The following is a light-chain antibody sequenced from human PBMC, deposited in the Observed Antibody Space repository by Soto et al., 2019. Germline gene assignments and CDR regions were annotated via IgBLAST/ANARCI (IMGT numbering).Light chain of an antibody. CDR3: QQYDTAPIT. J-gene: IGKJ4*01. V-gene: IGKV3-11*01. CDR1: QSVRFY. Sequence: EIVLTQSPATLSLCAGERATLSCRASQSVRFYLAWYQQKPGQAPRLLIYDASNRATGVPARFSGSGSGTDFTLTISRLEPEDFAVYYCQQYDTAPITFGGGTKVDI. CDR2: DAS.